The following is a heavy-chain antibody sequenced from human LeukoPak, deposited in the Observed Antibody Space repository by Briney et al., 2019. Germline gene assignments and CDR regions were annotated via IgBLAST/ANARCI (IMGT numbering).Heavy chain of an antibody. J-gene: IGHJ4*02. V-gene: IGHV3-11*04. D-gene: IGHD6-19*01. Sequence: GGSLRLSCAASGFTFSDHYIDWVRQAPGKGLEWVSYISSSGSTIYYADSVKGRFTISRDNAKNSLYLQMNSLRAEDTAVYYCARLRRVADFDYWGQGTLVTVSS. CDR1: GFTFSDHY. CDR2: ISSSGSTI. CDR3: ARLRRVADFDY.